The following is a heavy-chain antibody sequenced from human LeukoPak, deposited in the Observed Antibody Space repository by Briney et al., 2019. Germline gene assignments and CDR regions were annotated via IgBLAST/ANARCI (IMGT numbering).Heavy chain of an antibody. J-gene: IGHJ4*02. D-gene: IGHD1-26*01. V-gene: IGHV4-59*01. Sequence: SETLSLTCTVSGGSISSYYWSWIRQPPGKGLEWIGYIYYSGSTNYNPSLKSRVTISVDTSKNQLSLRPSSVTAADTAVYYCARQYSGSYGFDYWGQGTLVTVSS. CDR2: IYYSGST. CDR1: GGSISSYY. CDR3: ARQYSGSYGFDY.